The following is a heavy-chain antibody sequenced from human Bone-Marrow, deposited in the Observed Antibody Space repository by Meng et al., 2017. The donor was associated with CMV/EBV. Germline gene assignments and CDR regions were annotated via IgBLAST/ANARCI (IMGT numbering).Heavy chain of an antibody. CDR1: GFTFSSYA. CDR2: ISGSGGST. J-gene: IGHJ4*02. CDR3: AKAPVPYYYDSSGYYY. D-gene: IGHD3-22*01. Sequence: GESLKISCAASGFTFSSYAMSWVRQAPGKGLEWVSAISGSGGSTYYADSVKGRFTISRDNSKNTLYLQMNSLRAEDTAVYYCAKAPVPYYYDSSGYYYWGQGTLVTVYS. V-gene: IGHV3-23*01.